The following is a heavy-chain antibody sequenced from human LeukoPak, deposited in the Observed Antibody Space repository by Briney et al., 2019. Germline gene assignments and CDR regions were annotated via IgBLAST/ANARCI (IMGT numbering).Heavy chain of an antibody. CDR1: GCIFTSYW. D-gene: IGHD3-22*01. CDR2: IYPGDCDT. CDR3: ARGAVGGYPQLYYYYYYMDV. Sequence: GGALQSSCRGSGCIFTSYWVGWVGQMAGKSREGMGIIYPGDCDTRYSASFQGQVTISADKSISTAYLQWSSLKASDTAMYYCARGAVGGYPQLYYYYYYMDVWGKGTTVTVSS. J-gene: IGHJ6*03. V-gene: IGHV5-51*01.